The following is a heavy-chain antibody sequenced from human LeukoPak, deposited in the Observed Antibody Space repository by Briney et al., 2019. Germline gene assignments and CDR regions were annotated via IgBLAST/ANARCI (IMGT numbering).Heavy chain of an antibody. V-gene: IGHV3-74*01. CDR1: GFTFSSYW. J-gene: IGHJ6*03. D-gene: IGHD1-26*01. Sequence: GGSLRLSCAASGFTFSSYWMHWVRQAPGKGLVWVSRISTDGSSTSYADFVKGRFTISRDNAKNSLYLQINSLRAEDTAVYYCARDPYSGRYGDYYYNYMDVWGKGTTVTISS. CDR2: ISTDGSST. CDR3: ARDPYSGRYGDYYYNYMDV.